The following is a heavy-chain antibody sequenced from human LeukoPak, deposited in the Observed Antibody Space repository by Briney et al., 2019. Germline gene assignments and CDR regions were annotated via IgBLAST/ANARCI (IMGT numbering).Heavy chain of an antibody. Sequence: PGGSLRLSCAASGFTFSSYSMNWVRQAPGKGLEGVSSISSSSSYIYYADSVKGRFTISRDNAKNSLYLQMNSLRAEDTAVYYCARVRYDSSGLYYFDYWGQGTLVTVSS. D-gene: IGHD3-22*01. V-gene: IGHV3-21*01. CDR3: ARVRYDSSGLYYFDY. CDR1: GFTFSSYS. J-gene: IGHJ4*02. CDR2: ISSSSSYI.